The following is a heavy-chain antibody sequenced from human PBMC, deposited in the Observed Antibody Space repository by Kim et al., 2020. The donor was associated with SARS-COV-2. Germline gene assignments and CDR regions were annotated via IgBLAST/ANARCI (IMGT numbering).Heavy chain of an antibody. CDR3: ARHRREWLQTNSYYFDY. Sequence: SETLSLTCTVSGGSISSSSYYWGWIRQPPGKGLEWIGSIYYSESTYYNPSLKSRVTISVDTSKNQFSLKLSSGTAADTAVYYCARHRREWLQTNSYYFDYWGQGTLVTVSS. V-gene: IGHV4-39*01. J-gene: IGHJ4*02. CDR1: GGSISSSSYY. D-gene: IGHD5-12*01. CDR2: IYYSEST.